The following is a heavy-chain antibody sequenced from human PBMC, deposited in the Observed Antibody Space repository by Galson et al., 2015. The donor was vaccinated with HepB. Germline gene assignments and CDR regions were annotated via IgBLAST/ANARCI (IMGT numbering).Heavy chain of an antibody. CDR2: IYYSGST. J-gene: IGHJ2*01. Sequence: ETLSLTCTVSGGSISSSSYYWGWIRQPPGKGLEWIGSIYYSGSTYYNPSLKSRVTISVDTSKNQFSLKLSSVTAADTAVYYCAGTPEATRDWYFDLWGRGTLVTVSS. V-gene: IGHV4-39*01. CDR1: GGSISSSSYY. D-gene: IGHD1-26*01. CDR3: AGTPEATRDWYFDL.